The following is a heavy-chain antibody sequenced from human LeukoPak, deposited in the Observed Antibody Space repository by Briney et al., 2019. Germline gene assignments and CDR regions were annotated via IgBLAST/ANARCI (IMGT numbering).Heavy chain of an antibody. CDR3: ARGRSSGPWGELDY. V-gene: IGHV1-2*02. CDR1: GYTFTGYY. Sequence: ASVKVSCKASGYTFTGYYMHWVRQAPGQGLEWMGWINPNSGGTNYAQKFRGRVTMTRDTSISTAYMELSRLRSDDTAVYYCARGRSSGPWGELDYWGQGTLVTVSS. J-gene: IGHJ4*02. CDR2: INPNSGGT. D-gene: IGHD6-19*01.